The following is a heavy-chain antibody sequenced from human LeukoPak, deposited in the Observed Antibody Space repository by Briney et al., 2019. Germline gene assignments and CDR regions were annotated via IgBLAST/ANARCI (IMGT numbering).Heavy chain of an antibody. CDR3: ARVGVGYCSGGSCRYFDY. V-gene: IGHV3-21*01. D-gene: IGHD2-15*01. Sequence: GGSQRLSCAASGFTFSSYSMNWVRQAPGKGLEWVSSISSSSSYIYYADSVKGRFTISRDNAKNSLYLQMNSLRAEDTAVYYCARVGVGYCSGGSCRYFDYWGQGTLVTVSS. J-gene: IGHJ4*02. CDR1: GFTFSSYS. CDR2: ISSSSSYI.